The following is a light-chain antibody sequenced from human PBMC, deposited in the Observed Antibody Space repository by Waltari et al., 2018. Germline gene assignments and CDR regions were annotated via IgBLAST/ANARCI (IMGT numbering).Light chain of an antibody. CDR1: RSVVGTYKR. Sequence: QSALPQPASVSGSPGQSITISCSGTRSVVGTYKRVSCYQQHPAKAPKLMIYAVSKRPSGVSDRFSGSKSGDMASLTIAGHQPEDEAEYFCSSYAGSSKGVFGGGTKVTVL. V-gene: IGLV2-23*02. CDR3: SSYAGSSKGV. J-gene: IGLJ2*01. CDR2: AVS.